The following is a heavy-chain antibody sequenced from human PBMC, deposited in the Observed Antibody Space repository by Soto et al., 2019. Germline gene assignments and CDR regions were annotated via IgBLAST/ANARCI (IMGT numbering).Heavy chain of an antibody. J-gene: IGHJ4*02. V-gene: IGHV1-69*13. Sequence: SVKVSCKASGGTFSSYAISWVRQAPGQGLEWMGGIIPIFGTANYAQKFQGRVTITADESTSTAYMELSSLRSEDTAVYYCARGETGYSSSCYQSPAHWGQGTLVTVS. D-gene: IGHD6-13*01. CDR3: ARGETGYSSSCYQSPAH. CDR2: IIPIFGTA. CDR1: GGTFSSYA.